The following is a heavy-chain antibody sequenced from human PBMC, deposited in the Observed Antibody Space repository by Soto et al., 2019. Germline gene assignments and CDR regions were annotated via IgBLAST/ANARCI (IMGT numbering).Heavy chain of an antibody. CDR1: GGSISSYY. J-gene: IGHJ6*02. CDR3: ARDIMGTNYYYYGMDV. Sequence: QVQLQESGPGLVKPSETLSLTCTVSGGSISSYYWSWIRQPPGKRLEWIGYIYYSGGTNYNPCLKGRLTLSVDASKNQFSLQLSSVPAADEAVYYRARDIMGTNYYYYGMDVWGQGTTVTVSS. V-gene: IGHV4-59*01. D-gene: IGHD2-8*01. CDR2: IYYSGGT.